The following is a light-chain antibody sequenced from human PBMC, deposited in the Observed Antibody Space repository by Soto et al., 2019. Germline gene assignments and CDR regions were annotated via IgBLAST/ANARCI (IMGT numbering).Light chain of an antibody. Sequence: QSALTQPASVSGSPGQSITISCTGTSSDVGSYNLVSWYQQHPGKAPKLIIYNVGTRRLGVPGRFSGSKSGNTASLTISGLQAEDEAQYYCCSYAGSYTFVFGSGTKVTVL. CDR1: SSDVGSYNL. CDR3: CSYAGSYTFV. CDR2: NVG. V-gene: IGLV2-23*02. J-gene: IGLJ1*01.